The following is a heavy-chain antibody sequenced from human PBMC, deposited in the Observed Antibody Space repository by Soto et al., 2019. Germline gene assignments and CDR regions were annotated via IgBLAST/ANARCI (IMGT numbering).Heavy chain of an antibody. V-gene: IGHV3-30*03. J-gene: IGHJ5*02. CDR3: ARGGLRWIQLWTLDYWFDP. D-gene: IGHD5-18*01. CDR2: ISYDGSNK. CDR1: GFPFSSYG. Sequence: SLRLSCAASGFPFSSYGMHWVRQAPGKGLEWVAVISYDGSNKYYADSVKGRFTISRDNSKNTLYLQMNSLRAEDTAEYYCARGGLRWIQLWTLDYWFDPWGQGTMVTVSS.